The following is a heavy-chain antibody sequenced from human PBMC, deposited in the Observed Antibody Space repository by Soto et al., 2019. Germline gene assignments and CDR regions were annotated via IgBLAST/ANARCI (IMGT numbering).Heavy chain of an antibody. Sequence: EASVKVSCKASGYTFTSYGISWVRQAPGQGLEWMGWISAYNGNTNYAQKLQGRVTMTTDTSTSTAYMELRSLRSDDTAVYYCARALKDIVVVPAADLDNYYYYYYMDVWGKGTTVTVSS. CDR2: ISAYNGNT. J-gene: IGHJ6*03. V-gene: IGHV1-18*01. D-gene: IGHD2-2*01. CDR1: GYTFTSYG. CDR3: ARALKDIVVVPAADLDNYYYYYYMDV.